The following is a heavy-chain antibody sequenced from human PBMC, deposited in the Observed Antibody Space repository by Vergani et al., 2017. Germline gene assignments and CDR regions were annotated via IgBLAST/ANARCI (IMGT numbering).Heavy chain of an antibody. D-gene: IGHD3-10*01. Sequence: QVRLQESGPGLVKPSETLSLTCSVSGGSMCGYYWSWIRQPPGKELEWIGYMYRSGSTNYNPSLETRVTISGDTSKNPFSLKLNSVTAADTAVYYCGKVADFYGLGSRLLDLWGQGILVTVSS. CDR2: MYRSGST. J-gene: IGHJ5*02. CDR3: GKVADFYGLGSRLLDL. CDR1: GGSMCGYY. V-gene: IGHV4-59*01.